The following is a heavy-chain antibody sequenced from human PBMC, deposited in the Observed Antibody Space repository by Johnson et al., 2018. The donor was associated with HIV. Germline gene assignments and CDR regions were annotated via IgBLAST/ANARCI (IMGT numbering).Heavy chain of an antibody. CDR1: GFTFSNAW. V-gene: IGHV3-7*04. J-gene: IGHJ3*02. CDR3: ARIPGSGWYRYAFDI. Sequence: EVQLVESGGGLVKPGGSLRLSCEASGFTFSNAWMSWVRQAPGKGLEWVAIIYQDGSEKYYLDSVKGRFTIYRDNAKDSLYLQMNSLRAEDTAVYYCARIPGSGWYRYAFDIWGQGTMVTVSS. CDR2: IYQDGSEK. D-gene: IGHD6-19*01.